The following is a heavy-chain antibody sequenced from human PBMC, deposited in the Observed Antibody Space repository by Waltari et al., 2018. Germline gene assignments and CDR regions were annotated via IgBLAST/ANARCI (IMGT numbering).Heavy chain of an antibody. Sequence: QVQLVQSGAEVKKPGASVTVSCKASGYTFTSYHLHWVRQTPGQGLEWMGRLPPNSGRADSAQHFEGRVTMTRDTSLSTAYMELSGLRSDDTAVYYCVRDLARGPHSRTMYWGQGTLVTVSS. J-gene: IGHJ4*02. D-gene: IGHD3-16*01. CDR3: VRDLARGPHSRTMY. CDR1: GYTFTSYH. V-gene: IGHV1-2*06. CDR2: LPPNSGRA.